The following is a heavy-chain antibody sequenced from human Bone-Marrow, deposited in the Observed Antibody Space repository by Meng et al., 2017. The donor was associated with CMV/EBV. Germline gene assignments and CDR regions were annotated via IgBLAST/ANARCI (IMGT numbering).Heavy chain of an antibody. V-gene: IGHV3-13*01. CDR2: IGTAGDT. J-gene: IGHJ4*02. Sequence: GGSLRLSCAASGFTFSSYDMHWVRQATGKGLEWVSAIGTAGDTYYPGSVKGRFTISRDNAKNTLYLQMNSLRAEDTAVYYCARVSCSSTSCYFDYWGQGTLVTVSS. CDR3: ARVSCSSTSCYFDY. D-gene: IGHD2-2*01. CDR1: GFTFSSYD.